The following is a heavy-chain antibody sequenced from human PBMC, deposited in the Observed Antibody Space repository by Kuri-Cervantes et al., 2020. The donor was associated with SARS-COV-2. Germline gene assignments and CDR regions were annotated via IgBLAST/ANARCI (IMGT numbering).Heavy chain of an antibody. CDR3: AMARRGWGHFDY. V-gene: IGHV6-1*01. Sequence: SQTLSLTCAISGDSVSSKSAAWNWIRQSPSRGLEWLGRTYYRSKWFNDYAVSMKSRITINPDTSKKQFSLHLNSVTPEDTAVYYCAMARRGWGHFDYWGQGTLVTVSS. CDR1: GDSVSSKSAA. D-gene: IGHD3-10*01. CDR2: TYYRSKWFN. J-gene: IGHJ4*02.